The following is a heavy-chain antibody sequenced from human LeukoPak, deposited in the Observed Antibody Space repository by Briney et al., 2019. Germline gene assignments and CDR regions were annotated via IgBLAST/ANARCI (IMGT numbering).Heavy chain of an antibody. CDR3: ARDLGVSDWFDP. CDR2: INHSGST. J-gene: IGHJ5*02. D-gene: IGHD3-16*01. CDR1: GGSFSGYY. Sequence: PSETLSLTCAVYGGSFSGYYWSWIRQPPGKGLEWIGEINHSGSTNYNPSLKSRVTISVDTSKNQFSLKLSSVTAADTAVYYCARDLGVSDWFDPWGQGTLVTVSS. V-gene: IGHV4-34*01.